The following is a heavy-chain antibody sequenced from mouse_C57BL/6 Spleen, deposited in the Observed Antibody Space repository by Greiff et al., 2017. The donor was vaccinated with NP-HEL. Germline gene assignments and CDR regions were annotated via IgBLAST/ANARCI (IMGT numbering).Heavy chain of an antibody. CDR1: GFTFSDYG. CDR3: ARRADGGSFDY. D-gene: IGHD3-1*01. Sequence: EVKLMESGGGLVKPGGSLKLSCAASGFTFSDYGMHWVRQAPEKGLEWVAYISSGSSTIYYADTVKGRFTISRDNAKNTLFLQMTSLRSEDTAMYYCARRADGGSFDYWGQGTTLTVSS. J-gene: IGHJ2*01. CDR2: ISSGSSTI. V-gene: IGHV5-17*01.